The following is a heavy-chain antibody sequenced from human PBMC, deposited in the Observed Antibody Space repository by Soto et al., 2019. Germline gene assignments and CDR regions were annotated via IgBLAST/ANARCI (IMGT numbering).Heavy chain of an antibody. CDR3: AMDYGDRPEYFNP. V-gene: IGHV1-18*04. J-gene: IGHJ1*01. Sequence: QVQLVQSGPDLKRPGASLKVSCSASGYTFTSYGISWVRQAPGQGLEWMAWISPLKGRTQYSQKAQGRVTLSTDTSSNTCYMEMTTLRVDDTAVYYCAMDYGDRPEYFNPWGQGTLVPVS. D-gene: IGHD4-17*01. CDR2: ISPLKGRT. CDR1: GYTFTSYG.